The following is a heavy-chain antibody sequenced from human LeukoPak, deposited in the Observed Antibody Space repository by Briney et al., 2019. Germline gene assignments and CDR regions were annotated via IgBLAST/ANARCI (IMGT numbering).Heavy chain of an antibody. CDR1: GFTVSRNY. CDR3: ARYYYYYYGMDV. V-gene: IGHV3-53*01. Sequence: GGSLRLSCAASGFTVSRNYMTWVRQAPGKGLEWVSVLFAGGTTYYADSVKGRFTISRDTSKNTLYLQMNSLRADDTAVYYCARYYYYYYGMDVWGQGTTVTVSS. J-gene: IGHJ6*02. CDR2: LFAGGTT.